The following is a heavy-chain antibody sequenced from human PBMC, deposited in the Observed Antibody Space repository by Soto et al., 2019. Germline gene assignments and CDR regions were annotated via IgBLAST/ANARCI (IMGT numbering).Heavy chain of an antibody. CDR2: IIPIFGTA. CDR3: ARVQITMVRGVMDYYYGMDV. CDR1: GGTFSSYA. D-gene: IGHD3-10*01. J-gene: IGHJ6*02. Sequence: SVKVSCKASGGTFSSYAISWVRQAPGQGLEWMGGIIPIFGTANYAQKFQGRVTITADKSTSTAYMELSSLRSEDTAVYYCARVQITMVRGVMDYYYGMDVWGQGTTVTVSS. V-gene: IGHV1-69*06.